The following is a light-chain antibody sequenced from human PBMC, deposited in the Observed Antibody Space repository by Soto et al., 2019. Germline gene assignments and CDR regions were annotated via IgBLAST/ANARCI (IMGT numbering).Light chain of an antibody. CDR2: SNT. V-gene: IGLV1-40*01. J-gene: IGLJ2*01. CDR1: SSNIGAGYD. CDR3: QSFDINVLALI. Sequence: QSVLTQPPSVSGAPGQRVTISCTGSSSNIGAGYDVHWYQQVPGTAPKLLIYSNTNRPSGVPDRFSASKSGTSASLAITGLRAEDEADYYCQSFDINVLALIFGVGTKLTVL.